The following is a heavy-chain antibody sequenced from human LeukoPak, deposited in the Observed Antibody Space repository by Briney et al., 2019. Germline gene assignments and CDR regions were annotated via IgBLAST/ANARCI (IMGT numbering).Heavy chain of an antibody. V-gene: IGHV4-39*02. CDR2: IYYSGST. D-gene: IGHD3-22*01. Sequence: SETLSLTCTVSGGSLSSSSYYWGWIRQPPGKGLEWIGSIYYSGSTYYNPSLKSRVTISVDTSKNQFSLKLSSVTAADTAVYYCAREAPYDSSGYYRVGDYWGQGTLVTVSS. J-gene: IGHJ4*02. CDR3: AREAPYDSSGYYRVGDY. CDR1: GGSLSSSSYY.